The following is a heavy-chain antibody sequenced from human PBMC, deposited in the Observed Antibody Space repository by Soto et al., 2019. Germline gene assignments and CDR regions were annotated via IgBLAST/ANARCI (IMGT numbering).Heavy chain of an antibody. Sequence: QVELVQSGAEVKKPGSSVNVSCKASGGTFSSYAISWVRQAPGQGLEWMGGIIPIFGTVNYAQKFQGRVTITADESTSTAYMEHSSLRSEDTAVYYCASGPSGYSYGYRNFDYWRQGTLVTVSS. CDR3: ASGPSGYSYGYRNFDY. V-gene: IGHV1-69*12. CDR2: IIPIFGTV. D-gene: IGHD5-18*01. CDR1: GGTFSSYA. J-gene: IGHJ4*02.